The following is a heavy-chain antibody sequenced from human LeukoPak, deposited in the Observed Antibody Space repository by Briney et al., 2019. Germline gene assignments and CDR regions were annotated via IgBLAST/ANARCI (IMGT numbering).Heavy chain of an antibody. V-gene: IGHV4-39*01. D-gene: IGHD2-21*02. CDR2: IYYSGST. Sequence: SETLSLTCTVSGGSISGSSYYWGWIRQPPGKGLEWIGSIYYSGSTYYNPSLKSRVTISVDTSKNQFSLKLSSVTAADTAVYYCARTYCGGDCYDDWYFDLWGRGTLVTVSS. CDR1: GGSISGSSYY. J-gene: IGHJ2*01. CDR3: ARTYCGGDCYDDWYFDL.